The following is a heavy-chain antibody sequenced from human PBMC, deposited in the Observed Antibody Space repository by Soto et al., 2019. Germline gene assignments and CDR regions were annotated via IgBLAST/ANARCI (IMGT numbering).Heavy chain of an antibody. CDR1: GFTFSNYF. J-gene: IGHJ5*02. CDR3: ARTYVPGIAGFDP. V-gene: IGHV3-74*01. Sequence: LRLSCAASGFTFSNYFMHWVRQVPGEGLVWVSRMSGDGKTISYADSVKGRFTISRDNAKNTLYPQMNSLRVEDTAVYYCARTYVPGIAGFDPWGQGTLVTVSS. D-gene: IGHD1-1*01. CDR2: MSGDGKTI.